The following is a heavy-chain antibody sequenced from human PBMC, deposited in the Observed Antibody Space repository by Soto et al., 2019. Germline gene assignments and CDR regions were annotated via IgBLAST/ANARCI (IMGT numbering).Heavy chain of an antibody. CDR1: GGSFSGYY. V-gene: IGHV4-34*01. CDR2: INHSGST. D-gene: IGHD3-16*02. CDR3: AAGELSSVRPFDY. J-gene: IGHJ4*02. Sequence: LSLTCAVYGGSFSGYYWSWIRQPPGKGLEWIGEINHSGSTNYNPSLKSRVTISVDTSKNQFSLKLSSVTAADTAVYYCAAGELSSVRPFDYWGQGTLVTVSS.